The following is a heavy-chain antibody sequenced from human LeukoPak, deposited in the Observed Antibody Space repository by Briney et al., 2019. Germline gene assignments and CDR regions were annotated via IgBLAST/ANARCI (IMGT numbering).Heavy chain of an antibody. J-gene: IGHJ4*02. CDR2: ISYDGSNK. D-gene: IGHD3-9*01. CDR3: AKDHRTYYDISFDY. Sequence: PGGSLRLSCAASGFTFSSYGMHWVRQAPGKGLEWVAVISYDGSNKYYADSVKGRFTISRDNSKNTLYLQMNSLRAEDTAVYYCAKDHRTYYDISFDYWGQGTPVTVSS. CDR1: GFTFSSYG. V-gene: IGHV3-30*18.